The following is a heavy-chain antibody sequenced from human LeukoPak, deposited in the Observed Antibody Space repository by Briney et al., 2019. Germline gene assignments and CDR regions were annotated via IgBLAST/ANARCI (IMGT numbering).Heavy chain of an antibody. CDR3: ARGRVVAATSWFDP. V-gene: IGHV1-69*13. J-gene: IGHJ5*02. CDR1: GGTFSSYA. CDR2: IIPIFGTA. D-gene: IGHD2-15*01. Sequence: ASVKVSCKASGGTFSSYAISWVRQAPGQGLEWMGGIIPIFGTANYAQRFQGRVTITADESTSTAYMELSSLRSEDTAVYYCARGRVVAATSWFDPWGQGTLVTVSS.